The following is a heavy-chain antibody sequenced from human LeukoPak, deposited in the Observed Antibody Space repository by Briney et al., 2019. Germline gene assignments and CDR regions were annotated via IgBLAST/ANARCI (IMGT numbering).Heavy chain of an antibody. D-gene: IGHD6-19*01. CDR2: IKQDGSEK. Sequence: AGGSLRLSCAASGFTFSSYAMSWVRQAPGKGPEWVANIKQDGSEKNYVDSVKGRFTISRDNAKNSLFLQMNSLRPEDTAVYYCARDSGRVNYWGQGTLVTVSS. V-gene: IGHV3-7*01. CDR3: ARDSGRVNY. CDR1: GFTFSSYA. J-gene: IGHJ4*02.